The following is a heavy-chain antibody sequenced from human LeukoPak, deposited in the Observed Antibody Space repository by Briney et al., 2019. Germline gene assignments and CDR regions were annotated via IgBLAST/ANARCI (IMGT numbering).Heavy chain of an antibody. D-gene: IGHD3-10*01. Sequence: SETLSLTCTVSGGSISSYYWSWIRQPPGKGLEWIGYIYYSGSTNYNPSLKSRVTISVDTSKDQFSLKLSSVTAADTAVYYCARVYPTTGRRGGGAFDIWGQGTMVTVSS. CDR3: ARVYPTTGRRGGGAFDI. J-gene: IGHJ3*02. CDR1: GGSISSYY. V-gene: IGHV4-59*01. CDR2: IYYSGST.